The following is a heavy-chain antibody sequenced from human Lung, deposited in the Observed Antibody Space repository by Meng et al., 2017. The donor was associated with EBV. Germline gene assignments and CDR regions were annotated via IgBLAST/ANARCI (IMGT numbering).Heavy chain of an antibody. Sequence: VQCQEPGAGRVKPSGTLSLTCDVSGGSIRNDQGWSSVRQAPGKGLEWIGEIYHSGRTNYNPPVKSRVSMSVDKSQNHFSLRLSSVTAADTAVYYCTTLYGDSISWGQGTLVTVSS. D-gene: IGHD4-17*01. CDR1: GGSIRNDQG. V-gene: IGHV4-4*02. J-gene: IGHJ4*02. CDR2: IYHSGRT. CDR3: TTLYGDSIS.